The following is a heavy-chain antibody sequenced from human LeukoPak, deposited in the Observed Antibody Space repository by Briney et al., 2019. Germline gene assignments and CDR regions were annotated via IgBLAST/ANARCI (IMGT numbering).Heavy chain of an antibody. J-gene: IGHJ2*01. CDR1: GRSISSGGYS. V-gene: IGHV4-30-2*01. CDR2: IYHSGST. CDR3: ARGTTVTNWYFDR. Sequence: PSETLSLTCAVSGRSISSGGYSWSWIRQPPGKGLEWIGYIYHSGSTYYNPSLKSRVTISVDRSKNQFSLKLSSVTAADTAVYYCARGTTVTNWYFDRWGRGTLVTVS. D-gene: IGHD4-11*01.